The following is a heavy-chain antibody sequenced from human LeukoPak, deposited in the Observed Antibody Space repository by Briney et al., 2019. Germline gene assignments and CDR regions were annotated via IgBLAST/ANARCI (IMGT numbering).Heavy chain of an antibody. J-gene: IGHJ6*02. CDR1: GFTFVNYA. CDR3: TKDVTPGGADV. CDR2: FDYNSGRI. D-gene: IGHD1-14*01. V-gene: IGHV3-9*01. Sequence: GRSLRLSCAVSGFTFVNYAIHWVRQAPGKGLEWVSGFDYNSGRIDYADSVKGRFTISRDNAKNSQYLQMNSLRVEDTALYYCTKDVTPGGADVWGQGTTVTVSS.